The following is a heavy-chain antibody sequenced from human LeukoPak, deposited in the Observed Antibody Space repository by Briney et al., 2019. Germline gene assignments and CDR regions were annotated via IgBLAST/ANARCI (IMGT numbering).Heavy chain of an antibody. J-gene: IGHJ6*02. CDR1: GFTFTDYY. Sequence: GGSLRLSCAASGFTFTDYYMSWVRQAPGKGLEWVAGLGRSGEYKYYADSVKGRFTISRNNSKDTVSLQMNSLRAEDSAIYFCVKDRPCETCMPMDAWGQGTTVTVSS. D-gene: IGHD2-2*01. CDR2: LGRSGEYK. V-gene: IGHV3-23*01. CDR3: VKDRPCETCMPMDA.